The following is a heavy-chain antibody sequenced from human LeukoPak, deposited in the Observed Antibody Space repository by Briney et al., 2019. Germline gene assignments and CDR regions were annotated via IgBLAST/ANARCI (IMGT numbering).Heavy chain of an antibody. Sequence: SETLSLTCTVSGGSISSSSYYWSWIRQPPGKGLEWIGEINHSGSTNYNPSLKSRVTISVDTSKNQFSLKLSSVTAADTAVYYCARGEGARDGYNYAGPFYFDYWGHGTLVTVSS. J-gene: IGHJ4*01. CDR1: GGSISSSSYY. CDR3: ARGEGARDGYNYAGPFYFDY. V-gene: IGHV4-39*07. D-gene: IGHD5-24*01. CDR2: INHSGST.